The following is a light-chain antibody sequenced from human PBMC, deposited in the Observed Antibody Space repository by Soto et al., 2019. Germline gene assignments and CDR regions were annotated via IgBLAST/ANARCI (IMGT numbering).Light chain of an antibody. Sequence: EIVMTQSPATLSVSPGEGATLSCKASQNVYNNLAWYQQRPGQPPRLLIYDASTRATGISARFSGSGYGTKFPPTISSLQSEDFAVYFCQQCRNWPLTFGGGTKVDIK. CDR3: QQCRNWPLT. V-gene: IGKV3-15*01. CDR1: QNVYNN. CDR2: DAS. J-gene: IGKJ4*01.